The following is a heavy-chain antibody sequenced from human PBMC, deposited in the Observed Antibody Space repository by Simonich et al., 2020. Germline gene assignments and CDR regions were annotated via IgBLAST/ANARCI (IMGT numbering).Heavy chain of an antibody. J-gene: IGHJ4*02. Sequence: QVQLVQSGAEVKKPGASVKVSCKASGYTFTSYGISWVRQAPGQGLEWMGWIRTYNGNTNYARKLKGRVTMTPDTSTSTAYMELRSLRSDDTAVYYCARDQGGRAAAATDYWGQGTLVTVSS. V-gene: IGHV1-18*01. CDR2: IRTYNGNT. D-gene: IGHD6-13*01. CDR1: GYTFTSYG. CDR3: ARDQGGRAAAATDY.